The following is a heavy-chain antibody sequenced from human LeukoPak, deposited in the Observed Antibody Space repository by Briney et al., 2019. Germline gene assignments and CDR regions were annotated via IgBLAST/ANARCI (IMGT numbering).Heavy chain of an antibody. Sequence: SETLSLTCTVSGGSISSYYWSWIRQPPGKGLEWIGYIYYSGSTNYNPSLKSRVTISVDTSKNQFSLKLSSVTAADTAVYYCARRNGKAFDIWGQGTMVTASS. D-gene: IGHD1-14*01. V-gene: IGHV4-59*01. CDR2: IYYSGST. CDR1: GGSISSYY. J-gene: IGHJ3*02. CDR3: ARRNGKAFDI.